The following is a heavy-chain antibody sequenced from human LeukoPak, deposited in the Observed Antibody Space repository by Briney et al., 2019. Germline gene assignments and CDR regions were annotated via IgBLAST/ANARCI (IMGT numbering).Heavy chain of an antibody. D-gene: IGHD1-26*01. J-gene: IGHJ3*02. Sequence: SETLSLTRTVSGGSINGYYWSWIRQPARKGLEWIGRIYSSGYINYNPSLQSRVTMSVYKSKNQLSLKLNSVAAADTAVYYCARVPLSGSYSDAFHIWGQGTMVTVSS. CDR3: ARVPLSGSYSDAFHI. CDR2: IYSSGYI. CDR1: GGSINGYY. V-gene: IGHV4-4*07.